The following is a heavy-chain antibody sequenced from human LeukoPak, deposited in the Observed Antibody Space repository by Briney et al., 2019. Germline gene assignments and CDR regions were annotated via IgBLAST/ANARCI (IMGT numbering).Heavy chain of an antibody. CDR1: GGSISSGDYY. V-gene: IGHV4-30-4*01. CDR2: IYYSGST. Sequence: SQTLSLTCTVSGGSISSGDYYWSWIRQPPGKGLEWIGYIYYSGSTNYNPSLKSRVTISVDTSKNQFSLKLSSVTAADTAVYYCAREKVRGVRNWFDPWGQGTLVTVSS. J-gene: IGHJ5*02. D-gene: IGHD3-10*01. CDR3: AREKVRGVRNWFDP.